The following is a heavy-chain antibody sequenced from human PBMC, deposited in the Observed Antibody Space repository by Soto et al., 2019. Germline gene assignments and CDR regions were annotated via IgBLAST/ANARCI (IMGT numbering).Heavy chain of an antibody. Sequence: VQLVESGGGVVQPGRSLRLSCAASGFTFSSYAMHWVRQAPGKGLEWVAVISYDGSNKYYADSVKGRFTISRDNSKNTLYLQMNSLRAEDTAVYYCARDSSGLDYWGQGTLVTISS. CDR1: GFTFSSYA. V-gene: IGHV3-30-3*01. D-gene: IGHD3-22*01. CDR3: ARDSSGLDY. CDR2: ISYDGSNK. J-gene: IGHJ4*02.